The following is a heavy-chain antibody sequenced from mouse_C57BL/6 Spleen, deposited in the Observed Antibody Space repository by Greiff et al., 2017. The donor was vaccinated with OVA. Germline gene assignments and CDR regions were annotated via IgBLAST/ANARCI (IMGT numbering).Heavy chain of an antibody. D-gene: IGHD1-1*01. CDR3: ARRDYGSRTPHYFDY. J-gene: IGHJ2*01. CDR2: IDPSDSYT. Sequence: QVQLQQSGAELVKPGASVKLSCKASGYTFTSYWMQWVKQRPGQGLEWIGEIDPSDSYTNYNQKFKGKATLTVDTSSSTAYMQLSSLTSEDSAVYYCARRDYGSRTPHYFDYWGQGTTLTVSS. V-gene: IGHV1-50*01. CDR1: GYTFTSYW.